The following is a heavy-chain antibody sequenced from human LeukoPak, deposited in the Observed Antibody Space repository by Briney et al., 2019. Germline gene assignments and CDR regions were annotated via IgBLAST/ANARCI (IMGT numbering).Heavy chain of an antibody. Sequence: GGSLRLSCAASGFTVSSNYMSWVRQAPGKGLEWVSVIYSGGSTYYADSVKGRFTITRDNSKNTLYLQMNSLRAEDTAVYYCAREVGYDSSGYYSRAFDYWGQGTLVTVSS. CDR1: GFTVSSNY. D-gene: IGHD3-22*01. CDR3: AREVGYDSSGYYSRAFDY. V-gene: IGHV3-53*01. J-gene: IGHJ4*02. CDR2: IYSGGST.